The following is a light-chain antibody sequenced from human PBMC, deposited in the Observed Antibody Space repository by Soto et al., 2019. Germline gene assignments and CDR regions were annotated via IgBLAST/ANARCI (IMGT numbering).Light chain of an antibody. V-gene: IGLV2-14*01. CDR3: SSYTSSSTL. J-gene: IGLJ1*01. Sequence: QSVLTQPASVSGSPGQSITISCAGTSCDVGSYNYVSWYQQHPGKAPKLMIYEVSNRPSGVSSRFSGSKSGNTASLTISGLQAEDEADYYCSSYTSSSTLFXTGTKVTVL. CDR1: SCDVGSYNY. CDR2: EVS.